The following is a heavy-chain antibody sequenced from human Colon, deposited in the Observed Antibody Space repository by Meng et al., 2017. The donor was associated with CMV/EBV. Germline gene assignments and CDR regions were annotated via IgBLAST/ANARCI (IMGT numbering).Heavy chain of an antibody. CDR2: VNTGNGNT. J-gene: IGHJ4*02. D-gene: IGHD6-19*01. CDR1: VFTFNTYS. V-gene: IGHV1-3*04. CDR3: ARGYTSGCRDY. Sequence: SCKASVFTFNTYSIHWVRQAPGQRLEWMGWVNTGNGNTKYSRNFQGRVTITRDSSATTTYMELNSLTSEDTAVYYCARGYTSGCRDYWGQGTLVTVSS.